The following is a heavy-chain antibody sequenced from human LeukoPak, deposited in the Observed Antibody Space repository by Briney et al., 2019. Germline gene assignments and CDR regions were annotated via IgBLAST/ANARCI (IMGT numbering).Heavy chain of an antibody. Sequence: ASVKVSCTTSGYIFTPHHIHWMRQAPGQGLELLGWVSAANNPEYSQKFQGRVVITRDASATTSYLELNSLRSEDTAVYYCAMSVEMPPIPSVDYWGQGTLVTVSS. D-gene: IGHD5-24*01. J-gene: IGHJ4*02. CDR1: GYIFTPHH. CDR3: AMSVEMPPIPSVDY. CDR2: VSAANNP. V-gene: IGHV1-3*01.